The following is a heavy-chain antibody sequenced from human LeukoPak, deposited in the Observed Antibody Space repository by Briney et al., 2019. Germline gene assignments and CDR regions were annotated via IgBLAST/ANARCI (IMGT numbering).Heavy chain of an antibody. Sequence: GRSLRLSCAASGFTFDDYAMHWVRQAPGKGLEWVSGISWNSGSIGYADSVKGRFTISRDNAKNSLYLQMNSLRAEDTALYYCAREKYSSSSPGDYWGQGTLVTVSS. CDR3: AREKYSSSSPGDY. V-gene: IGHV3-9*01. CDR2: ISWNSGSI. J-gene: IGHJ4*02. D-gene: IGHD6-6*01. CDR1: GFTFDDYA.